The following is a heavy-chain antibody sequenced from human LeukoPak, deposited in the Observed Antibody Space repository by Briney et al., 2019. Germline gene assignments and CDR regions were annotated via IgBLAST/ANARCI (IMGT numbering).Heavy chain of an antibody. CDR2: IYYSGST. V-gene: IGHV4-39*07. D-gene: IGHD6-6*01. J-gene: IGHJ5*02. CDR1: GGSISSSSYY. Sequence: SETLSLTCTVSGGSISSSSYYWGWIRQPPGKGLEWIGSIYYSGSTYYNPSLKSRVTISVDTSKNQFSLKLSSVTAADTAVYYCARGAYSSSSYNWFDPWGQGTLVTVSS. CDR3: ARGAYSSSSYNWFDP.